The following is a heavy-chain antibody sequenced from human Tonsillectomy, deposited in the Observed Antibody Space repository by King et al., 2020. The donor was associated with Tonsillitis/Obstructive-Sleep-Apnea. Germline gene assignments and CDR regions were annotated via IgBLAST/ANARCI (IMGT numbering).Heavy chain of an antibody. V-gene: IGHV7-4-1*02. CDR1: GYTFSNYA. J-gene: IGHJ4*02. CDR2: INTNTGNP. CDR3: ARDHSDIVEIHFAIGDH. D-gene: IGHD2-15*01. Sequence: QLVQSGSELKKPGASVKVSCKASGYTFSNYAMNWVRQAPGQGLEWMGWINTNTGNPTYAQGFKGRFVFSLDTSVSTAYLKISSLKAEETAVYYYARDHSDIVEIHFAIGDHWGQGTLVTVSS.